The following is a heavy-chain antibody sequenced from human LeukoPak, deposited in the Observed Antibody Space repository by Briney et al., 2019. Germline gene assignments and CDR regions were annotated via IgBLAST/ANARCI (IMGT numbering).Heavy chain of an antibody. J-gene: IGHJ3*02. CDR2: ISYDGSNK. CDR3: ARDILYYYDSSGYQDI. Sequence: GGSLRLSCAASGVTFSSYAMHWVRQAPGKGLEWVAVISYDGSNKYYADSVKGRFTISRDNSKNTLYLQMNSLRAEDTAVYYCARDILYYYDSSGYQDIWGQGTMVTVSS. CDR1: GVTFSSYA. D-gene: IGHD3-22*01. V-gene: IGHV3-30-3*01.